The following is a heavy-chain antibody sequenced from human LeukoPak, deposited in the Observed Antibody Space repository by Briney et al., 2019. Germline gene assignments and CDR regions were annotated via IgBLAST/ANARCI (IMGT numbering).Heavy chain of an antibody. CDR2: IRSSGGII. Sequence: GGSLRLSCAASGFIFSDYYMNWIRQAPGKGLEWVSYIRSSGGIIYYADSVKGRFTISRVNAKNSLFLQMNSLRADDTAVYYCARADRNYYMDVWGKGTTVTVSS. J-gene: IGHJ6*03. V-gene: IGHV3-11*04. CDR3: ARADRNYYMDV. CDR1: GFIFSDYY.